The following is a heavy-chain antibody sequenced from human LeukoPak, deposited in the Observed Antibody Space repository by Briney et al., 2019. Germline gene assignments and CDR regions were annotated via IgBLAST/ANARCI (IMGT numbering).Heavy chain of an antibody. CDR3: ARDNIVVVPAAISLYYYYYYMDV. Sequence: PSEALSLTCTVSGGSISSYYWSWIRQPAGKALEWIGRIYTSGSTNYNPSLKSRVTMSVDTSKNQFSLKLSSVTAADTAVYYCARDNIVVVPAAISLYYYYYYMDVWGKGTTVTVSS. CDR1: GGSISSYY. CDR2: IYTSGST. J-gene: IGHJ6*03. V-gene: IGHV4-4*07. D-gene: IGHD2-2*01.